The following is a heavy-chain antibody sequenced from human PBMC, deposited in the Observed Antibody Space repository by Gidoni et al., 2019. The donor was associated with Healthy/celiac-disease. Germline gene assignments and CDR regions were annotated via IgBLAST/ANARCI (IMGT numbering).Heavy chain of an antibody. CDR2: ISYDGSNK. CDR1: GFTFSSYG. CDR3: AKDGDVLLIYGMDV. D-gene: IGHD3-10*01. Sequence: QVQLVESGGGVVQPGRSLRLSCAAYGFTFSSYGMHGVRQAPGKGLEWVSVISYDGSNKYYADSVKGRFTISRDNSKNTLYLQMNSLRAEDTAVYYCAKDGDVLLIYGMDVWGQGTTVTVSS. V-gene: IGHV3-30*18. J-gene: IGHJ6*02.